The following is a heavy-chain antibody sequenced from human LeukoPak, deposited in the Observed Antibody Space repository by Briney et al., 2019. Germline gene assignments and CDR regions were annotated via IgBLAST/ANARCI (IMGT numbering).Heavy chain of an antibody. V-gene: IGHV3-48*03. CDR2: ISSSGSTI. D-gene: IGHD3-22*01. CDR3: ARGGYYYDSSGYSYFDY. Sequence: GGSLRLSCAASGFTFSSYEMNWVRQAPGEGLEWVSYISSSGSTIYYADSVKGRFTISRDNAKNSLYLQMNSLRAEDTAVYYCARGGYYYDSSGYSYFDYWGQGTLVTVTS. CDR1: GFTFSSYE. J-gene: IGHJ4*02.